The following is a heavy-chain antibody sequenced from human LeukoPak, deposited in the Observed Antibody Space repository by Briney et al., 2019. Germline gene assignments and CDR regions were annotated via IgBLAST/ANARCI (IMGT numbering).Heavy chain of an antibody. CDR1: GYTFTSYD. V-gene: IGHV1-8*01. Sequence: ASVKVSCKASGYTFTSYDINWVRQATGQGLEWMGWMNPNSGNTGYARKFQGRVTMTRNTSISTAYMELSSLRSEDTAVYYCARGWYSSSWPTEYFQHWGQGTLVTVSS. CDR2: MNPNSGNT. CDR3: ARGWYSSSWPTEYFQH. J-gene: IGHJ1*01. D-gene: IGHD6-13*01.